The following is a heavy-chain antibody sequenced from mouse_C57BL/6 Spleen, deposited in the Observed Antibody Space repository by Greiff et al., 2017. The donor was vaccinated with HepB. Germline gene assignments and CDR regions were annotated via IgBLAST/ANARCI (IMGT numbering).Heavy chain of an antibody. Sequence: VQGVESGPGLVQPSQSLSITCTVSGFSLTSYGVHWVRQSPGKGLEWLGVIWSGGSTDYNAAFISRLSISKDNSKSQVFFKMNSLQADDTAIYYCARTNYEEGYYAMDYWGQGTSVTVSS. D-gene: IGHD1-1*01. J-gene: IGHJ4*01. CDR1: GFSLTSYG. V-gene: IGHV2-2*01. CDR3: ARTNYEEGYYAMDY. CDR2: IWSGGST.